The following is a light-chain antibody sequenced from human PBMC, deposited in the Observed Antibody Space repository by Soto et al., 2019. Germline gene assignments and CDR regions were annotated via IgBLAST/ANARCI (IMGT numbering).Light chain of an antibody. CDR3: SSYAGGNIFYV. Sequence: QSVLTQPPSASGSPGQSVTISCTGTSSDVGGYNYVSWYQQHPDKAPKLMIYEVSKRPSGVPDRFSGSKSGNTASLTVSGLQAEDEADYYCSSYAGGNIFYVFGTGTKVTVL. J-gene: IGLJ1*01. CDR1: SSDVGGYNY. CDR2: EVS. V-gene: IGLV2-8*01.